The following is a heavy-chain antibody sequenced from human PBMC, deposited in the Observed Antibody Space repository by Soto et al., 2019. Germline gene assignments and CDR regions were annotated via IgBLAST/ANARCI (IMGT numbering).Heavy chain of an antibody. CDR3: FLGLGSYSISLYYYYGMDV. CDR2: LDHEDGEK. Sequence: ASVKVSCKVSEYTLTEVSMHWERQAPGKGPERMGGLDHEDGEKLYGQKFQGRVTITADKSTSTAYMELSSLRFEDTSVYYCFLGLGSYSISLYYYYGMDVWGQGTTVTVSS. CDR1: EYTLTEVS. V-gene: IGHV1-24*01. D-gene: IGHD3-10*01. J-gene: IGHJ6*02.